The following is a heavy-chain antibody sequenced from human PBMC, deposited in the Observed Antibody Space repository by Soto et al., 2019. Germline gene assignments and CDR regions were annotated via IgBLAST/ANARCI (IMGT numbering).Heavy chain of an antibody. V-gene: IGHV4-31*01. CDR2: IYYNGST. J-gene: IGHJ6*02. D-gene: IGHD3-10*01. Sequence: QVQLQESGPGLVKPSQTLSLTCTVSGGYISSGGYYWSWIRQHPGKGLEWIGYIYYNGSTYYNPSLKSQVTISVDTSKNQFSLKLSSVTAADTAVYYCARYGSGSYYYYYGMDVWGQGTTVTVSS. CDR3: ARYGSGSYYYYYGMDV. CDR1: GGYISSGGYY.